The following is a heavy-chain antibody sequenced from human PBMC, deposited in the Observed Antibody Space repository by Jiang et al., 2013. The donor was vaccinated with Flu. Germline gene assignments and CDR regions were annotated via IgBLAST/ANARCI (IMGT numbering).Heavy chain of an antibody. V-gene: IGHV6-1*01. Sequence: SVSSNSAAWNWIRQSPSRGLEWLGRTYYRSKWYNDYAVSVKSRITINPDTSKNQFSLQLNSVTPEDTAVYYCARSRGAYYYDSSGYPYYYYYMDVWGKGTTVTVSS. D-gene: IGHD3-22*01. CDR3: ARSRGAYYYDSSGYPYYYYYMDV. CDR1: SVSSNSAA. CDR2: TYYRSKWYN. J-gene: IGHJ6*03.